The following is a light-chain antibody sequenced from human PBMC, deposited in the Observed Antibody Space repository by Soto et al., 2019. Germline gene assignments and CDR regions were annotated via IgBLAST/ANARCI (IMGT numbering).Light chain of an antibody. CDR3: QAWGTGGV. CDR1: SGHSDYA. CDR2: VTSDGSH. V-gene: IGLV4-69*01. Sequence: QLVLTQSPSASASPGASVELTCTLSSGHSDYAIAWHQQQPEKGPRYLMKVTSDGSHTKGDGIPDRFSGSSSGADRYLTISSLRSDDEADYYCQAWGTGGVFGGGTKVTVL. J-gene: IGLJ3*02.